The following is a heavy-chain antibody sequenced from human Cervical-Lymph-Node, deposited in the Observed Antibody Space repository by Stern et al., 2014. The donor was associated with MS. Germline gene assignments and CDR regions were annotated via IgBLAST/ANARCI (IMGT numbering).Heavy chain of an antibody. CDR3: VGRVDEGFDH. V-gene: IGHV1-2*06. J-gene: IGHJ4*02. Sequence: QVQLVQSGAEVREPGASVKVSCKASGYTFTAYYVHWVRQARGQGLEWMGRMILQSGDPNYAQNFQGRVTMTRDTSISTAYMELSSLKYDDTAVYYCVGRVDEGFDHWGQGTLVTVS. CDR1: GYTFTAYY. CDR2: MILQSGDP. D-gene: IGHD5-12*01.